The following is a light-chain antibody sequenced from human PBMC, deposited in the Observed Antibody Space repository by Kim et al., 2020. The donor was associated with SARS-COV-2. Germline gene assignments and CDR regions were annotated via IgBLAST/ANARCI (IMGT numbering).Light chain of an antibody. V-gene: IGLV4-60*03. CDR2: LEGSGSY. Sequence: SVTLTCTLSSGHSSYIIAWHQQQPGKAPRYLMKLEGSGSYNKGSGVPDRFSGSSSGADLYLTISNLQSEDEADYYCETWDSNTRVFGGGTQLTVL. CDR1: SGHSSYI. J-gene: IGLJ3*02. CDR3: ETWDSNTRV.